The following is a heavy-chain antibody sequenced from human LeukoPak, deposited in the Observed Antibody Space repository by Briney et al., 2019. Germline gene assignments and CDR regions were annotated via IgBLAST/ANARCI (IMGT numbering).Heavy chain of an antibody. CDR2: IIPILGIA. CDR3: ARVGPGYCSSTSCSRVAIDI. Sequence: ASVKVSCKASGGTFSSYAISWVRQAPGQGLEWMGRIIPILGIANYAQKFQGRVTITADKSTSTAYMELSSLRSEDTAVYYCARVGPGYCSSTSCSRVAIDIWGQGTMVTVSS. J-gene: IGHJ3*02. V-gene: IGHV1-69*04. D-gene: IGHD2-2*01. CDR1: GGTFSSYA.